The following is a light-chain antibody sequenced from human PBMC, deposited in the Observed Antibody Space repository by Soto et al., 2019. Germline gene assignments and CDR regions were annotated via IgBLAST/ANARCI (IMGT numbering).Light chain of an antibody. CDR2: EGI. Sequence: QSVLPQPASVSGSPGQSITLSCTGTSSTVGGFNVVSWYQQHPGKAPKVIIYEGIKRPSGVSNRFSGSNSGSTASLTISGLQAEDEADYYCCSYVGATTYVFGTGTKLTVL. CDR1: SSTVGGFNV. V-gene: IGLV2-23*01. J-gene: IGLJ1*01. CDR3: CSYVGATTYV.